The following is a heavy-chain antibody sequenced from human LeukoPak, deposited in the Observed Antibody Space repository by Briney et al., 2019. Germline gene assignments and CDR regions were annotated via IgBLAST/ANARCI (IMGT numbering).Heavy chain of an antibody. D-gene: IGHD4-17*01. Sequence: KVSCKASGGTFSSYAISWVRQAPGQGLEWMGGIIPIFGTANYAQKFQGRVTITADKSTSTAYMELSSLRSEDTAVYYCARMSSSGVTTIRDYYYYMDVWGKGTTVTVSS. V-gene: IGHV1-69*06. J-gene: IGHJ6*03. CDR2: IIPIFGTA. CDR1: GGTFSSYA. CDR3: ARMSSSGVTTIRDYYYYMDV.